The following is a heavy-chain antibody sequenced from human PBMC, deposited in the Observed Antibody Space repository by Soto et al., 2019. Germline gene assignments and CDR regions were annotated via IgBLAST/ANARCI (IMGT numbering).Heavy chain of an antibody. J-gene: IGHJ6*02. V-gene: IGHV3-23*01. CDR1: GFTFSSYA. D-gene: IGHD3-9*01. CDR3: TRPTPLDILTGYSPIRYYYYGMDV. Sequence: GGSLRLSCAASGFTFSSYAMIWVRQAPGKGLEWVSSISAVGGSTYYPDSVKGRFTISRDNSKNTLYLQMDSLKTEDTAVYYCTRPTPLDILTGYSPIRYYYYGMDVWGQGTTVTVSS. CDR2: ISAVGGST.